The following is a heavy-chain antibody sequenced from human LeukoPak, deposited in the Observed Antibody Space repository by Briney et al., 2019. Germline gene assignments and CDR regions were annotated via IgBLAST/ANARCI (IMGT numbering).Heavy chain of an antibody. CDR3: ARPYSSNWYDAFHI. CDR2: VSYRGDT. V-gene: IGHV4-59*01. J-gene: IGHJ3*02. CDR1: GGPISSYY. Sequence: SETLSLTCTVFGGPISSYYWSWIRQPPGKGLEWIGYVSYRGDTNYHPSLKSRVTISVDSSKNQFSLKLTSVTAADTAVYYCARPYSSNWYDAFHIWGQGTMVTVSS. D-gene: IGHD6-13*01.